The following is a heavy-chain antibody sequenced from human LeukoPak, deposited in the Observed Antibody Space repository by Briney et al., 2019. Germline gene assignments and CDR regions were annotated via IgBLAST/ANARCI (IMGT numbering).Heavy chain of an antibody. CDR3: ASSSSTSDFDY. D-gene: IGHD6-6*01. Sequence: GASVKVSCKXSGYTFTSYDINWVRQATGHELERMGWMNPSSGNTGYAQKFQGRVTMTRNTSISTAYMELSSLRSEDTAVYYCASSSSTSDFDYWGQGTLVTVSS. CDR1: GYTFTSYD. CDR2: MNPSSGNT. V-gene: IGHV1-8*01. J-gene: IGHJ4*02.